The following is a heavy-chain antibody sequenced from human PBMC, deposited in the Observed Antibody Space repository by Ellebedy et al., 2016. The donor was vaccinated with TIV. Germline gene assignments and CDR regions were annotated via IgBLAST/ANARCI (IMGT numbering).Heavy chain of an antibody. CDR2: VFSSGYT. CDR1: GGSIGRYF. D-gene: IGHD1-14*01. J-gene: IGHJ3*01. CDR3: ARDDTGINHANAFNF. Sequence: MPSETLSLTCSVSGGSIGRYFWTWIRQSPEKGLEWIGYVFSSGYTNYNPSLESRVTISIDSSNNQFSLRLASVTAADTAVYYCARDDTGINHANAFNFWGQGTLVTVSS. V-gene: IGHV4-59*12.